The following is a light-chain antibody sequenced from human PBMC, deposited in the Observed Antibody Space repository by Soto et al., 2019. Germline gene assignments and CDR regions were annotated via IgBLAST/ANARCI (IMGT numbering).Light chain of an antibody. V-gene: IGKV3-20*01. J-gene: IGKJ2*01. CDR1: HSVSSSY. Sequence: EIVLTQSPGTLSLSPGARATLSCRASHSVSSSYLDWYQQKPGQAPRLLIYGASRRATGIPDRFSGSGSGTHFTLTISRLVPEDFAVYYCQQYVSSPYTFGQGTKLEIK. CDR3: QQYVSSPYT. CDR2: GAS.